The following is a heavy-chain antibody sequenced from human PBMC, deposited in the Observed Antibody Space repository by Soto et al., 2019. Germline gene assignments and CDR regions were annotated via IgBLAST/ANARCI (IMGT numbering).Heavy chain of an antibody. CDR3: VKDRDSNSWPSRDV. V-gene: IGHV1-18*01. Sequence: GASVKVSCKTSGYTFTRNGISWVRQAPGQGLELMGWISPNSENTRYAQKLQDRVTMTTDTSTSTAYMELRSLRSDDTAVYYCVKDRDSNSWPSRDVWGPGTTVTVLL. D-gene: IGHD3-22*01. J-gene: IGHJ6*02. CDR1: GYTFTRNG. CDR2: ISPNSENT.